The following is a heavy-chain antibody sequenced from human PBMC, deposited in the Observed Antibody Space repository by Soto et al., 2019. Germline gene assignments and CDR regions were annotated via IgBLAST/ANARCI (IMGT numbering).Heavy chain of an antibody. CDR3: ARDAVNYYGSSTAYYYYYYMDV. CDR2: ISSSSSYI. CDR1: GFTFSSYS. D-gene: IGHD3-10*01. J-gene: IGHJ6*03. V-gene: IGHV3-21*01. Sequence: PGGSLRLSCAASGFTFSSYSMNWVRQAPGKGLEWVSSISSSSSYIYYADSVKGRFTISRDNAKNSLYLQMNSLRAEDTAVYYCARDAVNYYGSSTAYYYYYYMDVWGKGTTVTVSS.